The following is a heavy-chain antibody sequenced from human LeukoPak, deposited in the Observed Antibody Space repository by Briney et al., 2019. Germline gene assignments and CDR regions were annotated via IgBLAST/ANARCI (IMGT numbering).Heavy chain of an antibody. V-gene: IGHV4-34*01. CDR1: GGSFSGYY. D-gene: IGHD2-15*01. CDR3: ARGGYCSGGSCYSPNSYYYYMDV. J-gene: IGHJ6*03. Sequence: SETLSLTCAVYGGSFSGYYWSWIRQPPGKGLEWIGEINHSGSTNYNPSLKSRVTISVDTSKNQFSLKLSSVTAADTAVYYCARGGYCSGGSCYSPNSYYYYMDVWGKGTTVTVSS. CDR2: INHSGST.